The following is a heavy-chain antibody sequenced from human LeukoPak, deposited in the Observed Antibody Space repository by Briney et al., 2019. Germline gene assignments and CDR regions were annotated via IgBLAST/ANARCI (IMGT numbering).Heavy chain of an antibody. CDR3: AKDLLWFGESYGMDV. V-gene: IGHV3-30*18. J-gene: IGHJ6*02. CDR1: RFTFSSYG. Sequence: GRSLRPSCAASRFTFSSYGMHWVRQAPGKGLEWVAVISYDGSNKYYADSVKGRFTISRDNSKNTLYLQMNSLRAEDTAVYYCAKDLLWFGESYGMDVWGQGTTVTVSS. CDR2: ISYDGSNK. D-gene: IGHD3-10*01.